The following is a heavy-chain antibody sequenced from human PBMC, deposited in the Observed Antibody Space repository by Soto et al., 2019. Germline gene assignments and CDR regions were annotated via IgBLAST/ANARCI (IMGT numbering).Heavy chain of an antibody. CDR1: GYTFTSYD. D-gene: IGHD2-2*01. Sequence: QVQLVQSGAEVKKPGASVKVSCKASGYTFTSYDINWVRQATGQGIECMGWMNPNSGNTGYAQKFQGRVTMTRNTSLSTAYMELSSVRSEDTAVYYCAREMPTRGMDVWGQGTTVTVSS. CDR2: MNPNSGNT. J-gene: IGHJ6*02. V-gene: IGHV1-8*01. CDR3: AREMPTRGMDV.